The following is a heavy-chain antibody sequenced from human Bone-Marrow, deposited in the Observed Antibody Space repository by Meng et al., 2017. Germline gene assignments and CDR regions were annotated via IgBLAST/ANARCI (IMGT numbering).Heavy chain of an antibody. CDR1: GGSISSYY. CDR3: ARDPRLLHGAYFDY. D-gene: IGHD2-21*02. Sequence: SETLSLTCTVSGGSISSYYWSWIRQPPGKGLEWIWYIYYSGSTNYIPSLKSRVTISVDTSKNQFSLKLSSVTAADTAVYYCARDPRLLHGAYFDYWGQGTLVTVSS. V-gene: IGHV4-59*01. J-gene: IGHJ4*02. CDR2: IYYSGST.